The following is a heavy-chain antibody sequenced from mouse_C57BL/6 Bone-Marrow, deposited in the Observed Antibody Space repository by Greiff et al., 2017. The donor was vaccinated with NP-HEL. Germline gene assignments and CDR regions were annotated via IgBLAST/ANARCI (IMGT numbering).Heavy chain of an antibody. Sequence: QVQLQQSGAELARPGASVKLSCKASGYTFTSYGISWVKQRTGQGLEWIGEIYPRSGNTYYNEKFKGKATLTADKSSSTAYMELRSLTSEDSAVYFCARKPLNYDGSSYRYFDVWGTGTTVTVSS. D-gene: IGHD1-1*01. CDR1: GYTFTSYG. V-gene: IGHV1-81*01. CDR2: IYPRSGNT. J-gene: IGHJ1*03. CDR3: ARKPLNYDGSSYRYFDV.